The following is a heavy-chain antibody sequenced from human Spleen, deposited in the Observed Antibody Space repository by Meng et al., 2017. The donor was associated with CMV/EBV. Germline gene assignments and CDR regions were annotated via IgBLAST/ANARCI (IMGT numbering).Heavy chain of an antibody. CDR2: FDSEDAET. V-gene: IGHV1-24*01. Sequence: CKVSGFTLTDLSIHWVRQAPGKGLEWVGSFDSEDAETIYAQKFQGRVTMTEDTSTDTAYLELTSLRFDDTAVYYCATAVGVESAATDWGKGTLVTVSS. CDR3: ATAVGVESAATD. CDR1: GFTLTDLS. D-gene: IGHD2-15*01. J-gene: IGHJ4*02.